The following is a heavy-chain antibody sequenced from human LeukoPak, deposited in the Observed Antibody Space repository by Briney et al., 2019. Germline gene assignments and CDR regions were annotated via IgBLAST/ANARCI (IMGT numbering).Heavy chain of an antibody. V-gene: IGHV4-38-2*02. D-gene: IGHD4-11*01. J-gene: IGHJ3*02. Sequence: SETLSLTCTVSGYSISSGYYWGWIRQPPGKGLEWIGSIYHSGSTYYNPSLKSRVTISVDTSKNQFSLKLSSVTAADTAVYYCARGDYRAFDIWGQGTMVTVSS. CDR2: IYHSGST. CDR1: GYSISSGYY. CDR3: ARGDYRAFDI.